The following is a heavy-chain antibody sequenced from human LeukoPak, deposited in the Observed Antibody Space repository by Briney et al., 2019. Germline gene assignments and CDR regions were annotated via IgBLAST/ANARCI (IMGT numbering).Heavy chain of an antibody. CDR2: ISAYNGNT. J-gene: IGHJ4*02. Sequence: ASVKVSCKASGYTFTSYGISWVRQAPGQGLEWMGWISAYNGNTSYAQKLQGRVTMTTDTSTSTAYMELRSLRSDDTAVYYCARDSYYYDSSGYYYYWGQGTLVTVSS. D-gene: IGHD3-22*01. CDR1: GYTFTSYG. V-gene: IGHV1-18*01. CDR3: ARDSYYYDSSGYYYY.